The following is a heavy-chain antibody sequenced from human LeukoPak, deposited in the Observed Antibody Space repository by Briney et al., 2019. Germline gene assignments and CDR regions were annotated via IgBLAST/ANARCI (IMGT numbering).Heavy chain of an antibody. V-gene: IGHV4-61*01. CDR1: GGSISSGSYY. J-gene: IGHJ5*02. CDR2: IYYSGST. Sequence: PSETLSLTCTVSGGSISSGSYYWSWIRQPPGKGLEWIGYIYYSGSTNYNPSLKSRVTISVDTSKNQFSLKLSSVTAADTAVYYCARVLCSSCPEGWFDPWGQGTLVTVSS. CDR3: ARVLCSSCPEGWFDP. D-gene: IGHD6-13*01.